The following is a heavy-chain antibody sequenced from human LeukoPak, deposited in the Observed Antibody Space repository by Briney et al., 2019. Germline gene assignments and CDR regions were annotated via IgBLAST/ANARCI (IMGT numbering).Heavy chain of an antibody. CDR3: ARGPVPYNWNYFYFDY. J-gene: IGHJ4*02. CDR1: GFTFSNYW. V-gene: IGHV3-7*01. CDR2: IKPDGSEK. Sequence: SASGFTFSNYWMNWVSQAPGKGLEWVANIKPDGSEKYYVDSVKGRFTISRDNAKNSVYLQMNSLRAEDTAVYYCARGPVPYNWNYFYFDYWGQGTLVTVSS. D-gene: IGHD1-7*01.